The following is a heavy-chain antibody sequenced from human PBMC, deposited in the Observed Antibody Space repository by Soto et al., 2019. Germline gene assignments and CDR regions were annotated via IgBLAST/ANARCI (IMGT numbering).Heavy chain of an antibody. D-gene: IGHD2-15*01. CDR2: IYPGDSDT. J-gene: IGHJ3*02. CDR1: GYSFTSYW. Sequence: GESLKISCKGSGYSFTSYWIGWVRQMPGKGLEWMGIIYPGDSDTRYSPSFQGQVTISADKSISTAYLQWSSLKASDTAMYYCARRGIQGYCSGGSCYWRAFDIWGQGTMVTV. V-gene: IGHV5-51*01. CDR3: ARRGIQGYCSGGSCYWRAFDI.